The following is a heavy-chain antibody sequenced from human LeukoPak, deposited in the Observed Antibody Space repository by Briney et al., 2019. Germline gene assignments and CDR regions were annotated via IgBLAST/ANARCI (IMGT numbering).Heavy chain of an antibody. CDR3: ARGSGYLAY. V-gene: IGHV3-48*03. J-gene: IGHJ4*02. D-gene: IGHD3-22*01. CDR1: GFTFSSFE. CDR2: ISSSGSTI. Sequence: GGSLRLSCAASGFTFSSFEINWVRQAPGKGQEWISYISSSGSTIYYADSVKGRFSISRDNAKNSLYLQMNSLRAEDTAVYYCARGSGYLAYWGQGTLVTVSS.